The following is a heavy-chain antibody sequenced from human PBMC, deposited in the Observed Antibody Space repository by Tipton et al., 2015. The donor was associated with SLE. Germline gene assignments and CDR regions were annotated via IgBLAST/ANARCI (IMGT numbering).Heavy chain of an antibody. CDR1: GGSFGSPY. D-gene: IGHD1-1*01. CDR2: ISYSGTP. V-gene: IGHV4-59*11. Sequence: TLSLTCTVSGGSFGSPYWNWVRQSPEKGLEWIGYISYSGTPTYNPSLTSRVSMSIDTSKNQFSLKLSSVTAADTAVYYCARGQHQLGRFDPWGQGTLVTVSS. CDR3: ARGQHQLGRFDP. J-gene: IGHJ5*02.